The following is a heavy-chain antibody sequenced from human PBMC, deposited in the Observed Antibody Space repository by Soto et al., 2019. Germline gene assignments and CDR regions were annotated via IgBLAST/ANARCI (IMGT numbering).Heavy chain of an antibody. V-gene: IGHV3-7*01. D-gene: IGHD6-6*01. CDR3: ARDGGDSSSSWEY. CDR2: IKQDGSEK. J-gene: IGHJ4*02. CDR1: GFTFSSYW. Sequence: RRLSCAASGFTFSSYWMSWVRQAPGKGLEWVANIKQDGSEKYYVDSVKGRFTISRDNAKNSLYLQMNSLRAEDTAVYYCARDGGDSSSSWEYWGQGTLVSVSS.